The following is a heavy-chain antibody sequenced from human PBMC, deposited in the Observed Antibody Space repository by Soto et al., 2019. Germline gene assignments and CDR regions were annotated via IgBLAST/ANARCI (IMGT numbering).Heavy chain of an antibody. V-gene: IGHV5-10-1*01. CDR3: AREGTWGYIGYAPGGYHGMDV. J-gene: IGHJ6*02. CDR2: IDPSDSYT. CDR1: GYSFTSYW. D-gene: IGHD5-12*01. Sequence: GESLKISCKGSGYSFTSYWISWVRQMPGKGLEWMGRIDPSDSYTNYSPSFQGHVTISADKSISTAYLQWSSLKASDTAMYYCAREGTWGYIGYAPGGYHGMDVWGQGTTVTVSS.